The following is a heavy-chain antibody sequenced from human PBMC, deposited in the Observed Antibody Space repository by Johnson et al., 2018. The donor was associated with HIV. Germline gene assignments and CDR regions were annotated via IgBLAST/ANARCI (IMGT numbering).Heavy chain of an antibody. CDR3: ARPRSIWFGEFIDAFDI. CDR1: GFTFSSYA. CDR2: ISYDGSNK. J-gene: IGHJ3*02. Sequence: QVQLVESGGGLVQPGGSLRLSCAVSGFTFSSYAMHWVRQAPGKGLEWVAVISYDGSNKYYADSVKGRFTISRDNSKNTLYLQMNSLRPEDMAVYYCARPRSIWFGEFIDAFDIWGQGTMVTVS. V-gene: IGHV3-30-3*01. D-gene: IGHD3-10*01.